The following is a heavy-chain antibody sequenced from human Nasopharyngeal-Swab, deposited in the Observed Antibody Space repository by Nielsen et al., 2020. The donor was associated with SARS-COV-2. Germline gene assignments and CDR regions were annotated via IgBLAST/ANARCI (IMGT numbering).Heavy chain of an antibody. CDR3: ARGGGSGSYYNDDAFDI. V-gene: IGHV4-59*01. D-gene: IGHD3-10*01. J-gene: IGHJ3*02. Sequence: RQAPGKGLEWIGYIYYSGSTNYNPSLKRRVTISVDTSKNQFSLKLSSVTSADTAVYYCARGGGSGSYYNDDAFDIWGQGTMVTVS. CDR2: IYYSGST.